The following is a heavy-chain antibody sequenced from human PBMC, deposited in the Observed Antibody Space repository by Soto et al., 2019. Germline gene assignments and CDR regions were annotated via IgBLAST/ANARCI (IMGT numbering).Heavy chain of an antibody. CDR1: GGSISSSIYY. V-gene: IGHV4-39*01. Sequence: KSSETLSLTCTVSGGSISSSIYYWGWIRQPPGKGLEWIGSFYYSGSPYYNPSLKSRVTISVDTSKNQFSLKLSSVTAADTAVYYCARSEFDGLFPLNYWGQGTLVTVSS. J-gene: IGHJ4*02. CDR2: FYYSGSP. D-gene: IGHD3-10*01. CDR3: ARSEFDGLFPLNY.